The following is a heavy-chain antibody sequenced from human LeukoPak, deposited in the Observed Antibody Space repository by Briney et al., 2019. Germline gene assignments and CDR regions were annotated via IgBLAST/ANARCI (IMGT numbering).Heavy chain of an antibody. D-gene: IGHD3-10*01. V-gene: IGHV3-33*01. Sequence: GGSLILSCAASGFTFSSCGMHWVRQAPGKGLEWVAVIWYDGSNKYYADSVKGRFTISRDNSKNTLYLQMNSLRAEDTAVYYCARGGYYYGHQAPEYFQHWGQGTLVTVSS. CDR2: IWYDGSNK. CDR1: GFTFSSCG. CDR3: ARGGYYYGHQAPEYFQH. J-gene: IGHJ1*01.